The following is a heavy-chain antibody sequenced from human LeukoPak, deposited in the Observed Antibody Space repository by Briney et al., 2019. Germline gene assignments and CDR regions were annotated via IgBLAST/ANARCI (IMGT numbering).Heavy chain of an antibody. V-gene: IGHV1-69*04. J-gene: IGHJ6*02. D-gene: IGHD2-15*01. CDR3: ARGDCSGGSCYTMDV. Sequence: SVKVSCKASGGTFSSYAISWVRQAPGQGLEWMGRIIPILGIANYAQKFQGRVTITADESTSTAYMELSSLRSEDTAVYYCARGDCSGGSCYTMDVWGQGTTVTVSS. CDR2: IIPILGIA. CDR1: GGTFSSYA.